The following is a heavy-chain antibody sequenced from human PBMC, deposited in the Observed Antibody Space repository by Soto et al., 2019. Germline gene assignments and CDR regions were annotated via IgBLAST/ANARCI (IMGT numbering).Heavy chain of an antibody. J-gene: IGHJ6*02. CDR1: GGSISSSSYY. V-gene: IGHV4-39*01. Sequence: SETLSLTCTVSGGSISSSSYYWGWIRQPPGKGLEWIGSIYYSGSTYYNPSLKSRVTISVDTSKNQFSLKLSSVTAADTAVYYCARLWDRRGPGYYGMDVWGQGTTVTVSS. D-gene: IGHD3-10*01. CDR2: IYYSGST. CDR3: ARLWDRRGPGYYGMDV.